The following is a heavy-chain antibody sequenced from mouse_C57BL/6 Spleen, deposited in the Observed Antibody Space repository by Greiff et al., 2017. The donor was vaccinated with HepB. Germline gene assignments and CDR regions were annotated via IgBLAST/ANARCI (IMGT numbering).Heavy chain of an antibody. CDR3: TRGNYWDGGYFDV. J-gene: IGHJ1*03. CDR1: GFTFSDAW. V-gene: IGHV6-6*01. CDR2: IRNKANNHAT. Sequence: EVKLVESGGGLVQPGGSMKLSCAASGFTFSDAWMDWVRQSPEKGLEWVAEIRNKANNHATYYAESVKGRFTISRDDSKSSVYLQMNSLRAEDTGIYYCTRGNYWDGGYFDVWGTGTTVTVSS. D-gene: IGHD4-1*01.